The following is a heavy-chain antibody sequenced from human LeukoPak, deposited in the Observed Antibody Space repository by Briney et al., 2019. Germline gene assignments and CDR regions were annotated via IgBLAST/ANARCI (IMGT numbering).Heavy chain of an antibody. J-gene: IGHJ4*02. CDR1: GGSFSGYY. D-gene: IGHD4-11*01. V-gene: IGHV4-34*01. CDR3: ARGGYSDFDY. CDR2: INHSGST. Sequence: SETRSLTCAVYGGSFSGYYWSWIRQPPGKGLEWIGEINHSGSTNYNPSLKSRVTISVDTSKNQFSLKLSSVTAAGTAVYYCARGGYSDFDYWGQGTLVTVSS.